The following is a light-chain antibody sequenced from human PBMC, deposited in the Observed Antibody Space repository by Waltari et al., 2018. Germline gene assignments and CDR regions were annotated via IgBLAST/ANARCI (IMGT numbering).Light chain of an antibody. J-gene: IGLJ1*01. V-gene: IGLV2-14*03. Sequence: WHQQHPGNAPKIMMYAVTNRPSGVPNHAAGSKSGNTASLTSASLHAEDEADYFCSSYTSSNTLCFGTRTKVTAL. CDR3: SSYTSSNTLC. CDR2: AVT.